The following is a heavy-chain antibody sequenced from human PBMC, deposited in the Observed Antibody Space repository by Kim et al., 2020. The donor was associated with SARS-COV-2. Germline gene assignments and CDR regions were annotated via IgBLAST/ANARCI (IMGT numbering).Heavy chain of an antibody. CDR1: GFTFDNYG. CDR3: ARRDAFGWFDP. CDR2: VNWSGDYT. J-gene: IGHJ5*02. Sequence: GGSLRLSCAASGFTFDNYGMRWVRQAPGKGLEWVSGVNWSGDYTDYADSVKGRFTISRDNSKKSLYLQMNSLIAEDTALYYCARRDAFGWFDPWGQGTLVTVSS. D-gene: IGHD3-10*01. V-gene: IGHV3-20*04.